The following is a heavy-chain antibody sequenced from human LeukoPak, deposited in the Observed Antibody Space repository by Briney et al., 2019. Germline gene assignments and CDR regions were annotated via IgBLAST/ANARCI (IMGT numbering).Heavy chain of an antibody. V-gene: IGHV3-74*01. D-gene: IGHD3-3*01. J-gene: IGHJ4*02. CDR1: GFTFSSYW. CDR3: ARDGDMRTTTIFGVVLG. CDR2: INSDGSST. Sequence: GGSLRLSCAASGFTFSSYWMHWVRQAPGKGLVWVSRINSDGSSTSYADSVKGRFTISRDNAKNTLYLQMNSLRAEDTAVYYCARDGDMRTTTIFGVVLGWGQGTLVTVSS.